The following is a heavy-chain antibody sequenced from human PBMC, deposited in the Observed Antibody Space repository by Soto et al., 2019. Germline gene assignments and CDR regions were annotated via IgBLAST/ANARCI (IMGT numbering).Heavy chain of an antibody. CDR3: AKDMKWGGMTTIHYFDS. D-gene: IGHD4-17*01. Sequence: GGSLRLSCVASGFTADDYAMHWVRQAPGKGLEWVSGISSNSDTIDYADSVKGRFTISRDNAKNSLFLQMNSLRPEDTSLYYCAKDMKWGGMTTIHYFDSWGQGTLVTVSS. J-gene: IGHJ4*02. CDR2: ISSNSDTI. V-gene: IGHV3-9*02. CDR1: GFTADDYA.